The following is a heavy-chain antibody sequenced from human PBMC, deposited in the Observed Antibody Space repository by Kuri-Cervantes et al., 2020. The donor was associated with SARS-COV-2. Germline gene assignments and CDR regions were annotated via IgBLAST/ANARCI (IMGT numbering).Heavy chain of an antibody. D-gene: IGHD6-6*01. J-gene: IGHJ2*01. V-gene: IGHV4-59*01. CDR1: GGSISSYY. CDR2: IYYSGST. Sequence: GSLRLSCTVSGGSISSYYWSWIRQPPGKGLEWIGYIYYSGSTSYNPSLKSRVTISVDTSKNQFSLKLSSVTAADTAVYYCAQSRSIAARRPWYFDLWGRGTLVTVSS. CDR3: AQSRSIAARRPWYFDL.